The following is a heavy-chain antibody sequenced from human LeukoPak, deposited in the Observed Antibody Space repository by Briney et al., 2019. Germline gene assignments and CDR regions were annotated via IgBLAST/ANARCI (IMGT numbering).Heavy chain of an antibody. J-gene: IGHJ5*02. CDR3: ARDLLAARPGWFDP. CDR1: GYIFTTYG. V-gene: IGHV1-18*01. Sequence: ASVKVSCKASGYIFTTYGINWVRQAPGQGLEWMGWISAYNGNTNYAQNLQGRVTLTTDTSASTAYMELRSLRSDDTAVYYCARDLLAARPGWFDPWGQGTLVIVSS. CDR2: ISAYNGNT. D-gene: IGHD6-6*01.